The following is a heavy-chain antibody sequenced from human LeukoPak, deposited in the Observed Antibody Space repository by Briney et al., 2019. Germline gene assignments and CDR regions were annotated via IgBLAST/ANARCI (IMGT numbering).Heavy chain of an antibody. CDR1: GGSISSGDYY. V-gene: IGHV4-30-4*08. J-gene: IGHJ3*02. Sequence: PSETLSLTCTVSGGSISSGDYYWSWIRQPPGKGLEWIGHIYYSGSTYYNPSLKSRVTISVDTSKNQFSLKLSSVTAADTAVYYCARERATDYVFLDAFDIWGQGTMVTVSS. CDR3: ARERATDYVFLDAFDI. D-gene: IGHD4-17*01. CDR2: IYYSGST.